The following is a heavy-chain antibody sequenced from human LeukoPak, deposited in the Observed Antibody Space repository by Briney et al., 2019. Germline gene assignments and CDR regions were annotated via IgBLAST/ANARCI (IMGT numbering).Heavy chain of an antibody. J-gene: IGHJ6*03. CDR3: ASQTYYDFWSGYYYYYMDV. D-gene: IGHD3-3*01. Sequence: PGGSLRLSCAASGFTFSSYWMSWVRQAPGKGLEWVANIKQDGSEKYYVDSVKGRFTISRDNAKNSLYLQMNSLRAEDTAVHYCASQTYYDFWSGYYYYYMDVWGKGTTVTVSS. CDR1: GFTFSSYW. V-gene: IGHV3-7*01. CDR2: IKQDGSEK.